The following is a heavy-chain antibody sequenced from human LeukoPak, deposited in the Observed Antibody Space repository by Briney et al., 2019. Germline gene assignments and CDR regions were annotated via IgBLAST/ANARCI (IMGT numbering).Heavy chain of an antibody. J-gene: IGHJ6*03. D-gene: IGHD4-23*01. CDR1: GGTFSSYA. CDR3: ARGVSPGNYYYHMDV. Sequence: ASVKVSCKASGGTFSSYAISWVRRAPGQGLEWMGGIIPIFGTANYAQKFQGRVTITTDESTSTAYMELSSLRSEDTAVYYCARGVSPGNYYYHMDVWGKGTTVTVSS. V-gene: IGHV1-69*05. CDR2: IIPIFGTA.